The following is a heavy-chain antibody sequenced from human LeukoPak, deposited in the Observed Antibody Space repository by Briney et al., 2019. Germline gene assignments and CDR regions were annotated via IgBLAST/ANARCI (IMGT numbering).Heavy chain of an antibody. J-gene: IGHJ6*03. CDR1: GGSISSGDYY. V-gene: IGHV4-30-4*08. Sequence: PSQTLSLTCTVSGGSISSGDYYWSWIRQPPGKGLEWIGYIYYSGSTYYNPSLKSRVTISVDTSKNQFSLKLSSVTAADTAVYYCARDSPYYYYVDVWGKGTTVTVS. CDR2: IYYSGST. CDR3: ARDSPYYYYVDV.